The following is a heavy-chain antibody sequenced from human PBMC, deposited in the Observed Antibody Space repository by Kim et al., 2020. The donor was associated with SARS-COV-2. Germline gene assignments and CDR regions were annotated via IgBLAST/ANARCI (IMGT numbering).Heavy chain of an antibody. CDR1: GGTFSSYA. V-gene: IGHV1-69*13. CDR2: IIPIFGTA. CDR3: ARGYYYDSSGYSGGQNYYFDY. J-gene: IGHJ4*02. Sequence: SVKVSCKASGGTFSSYAISWVRQAPGQGLEWMGGIIPIFGTANYAQKFQGRVTITADESTSTAYMELSSLRSEDTAVYYCARGYYYDSSGYSGGQNYYFDYWGQGTLVTVSS. D-gene: IGHD3-22*01.